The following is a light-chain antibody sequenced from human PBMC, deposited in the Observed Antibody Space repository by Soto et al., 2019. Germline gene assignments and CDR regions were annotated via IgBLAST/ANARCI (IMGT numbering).Light chain of an antibody. V-gene: IGKV3-20*01. Sequence: EIVLTQSPGTLSLSPGERATLSCRASQSVSSGYLAWYQQKPGQAPRLLIYGASSRATGIPDRFSGSGSGTDFTLTISSLQPDDFATYYCQHYNSYGTFGQGTKVDI. CDR3: QHYNSYGT. CDR1: QSVSSGY. J-gene: IGKJ1*01. CDR2: GAS.